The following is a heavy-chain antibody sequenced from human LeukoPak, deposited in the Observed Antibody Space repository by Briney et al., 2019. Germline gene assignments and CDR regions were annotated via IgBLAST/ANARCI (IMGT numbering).Heavy chain of an antibody. D-gene: IGHD5-18*01. J-gene: IGHJ6*02. CDR3: AKDMTTLYSKRRYYGMDV. Sequence: GGSLRLSCAASGFTFNNYAMTWVRQAPGKGLEWVSAISGSGGGTYNADSVKGRFTISRDNSKNTLYLQMNSLRAEDTAVYYCAKDMTTLYSKRRYYGMDVWGQGTTVTVSS. CDR1: GFTFNNYA. CDR2: ISGSGGGT. V-gene: IGHV3-23*01.